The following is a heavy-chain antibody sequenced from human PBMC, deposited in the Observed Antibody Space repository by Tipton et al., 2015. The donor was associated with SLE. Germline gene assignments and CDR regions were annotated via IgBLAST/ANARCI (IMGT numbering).Heavy chain of an antibody. CDR3: ARDLSGSGWYEGAFEI. Sequence: TLSLTCTVSGVSISSYYWSWIRQPPGKGLEWIGYIYTSGSTNCNPSLKSRVTISGDTSKNQFSLKLSSVTAADTAIYYCARDLSGSGWYEGAFEIWGQGTMVTVSS. J-gene: IGHJ3*02. D-gene: IGHD6-19*01. CDR1: GVSISSYY. CDR2: IYTSGST. V-gene: IGHV4-4*08.